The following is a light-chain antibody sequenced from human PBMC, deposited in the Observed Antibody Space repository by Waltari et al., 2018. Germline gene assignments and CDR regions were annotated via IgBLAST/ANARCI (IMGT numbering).Light chain of an antibody. CDR3: QLWDSSIDQWV. J-gene: IGLJ3*02. CDR2: DAG. Sequence: HILTQPPSVSVAPGQTATITCGGTNIGSASVHWYQQKPGQAPVRVVPDAGARPSGIPGRFLDSKSGNTATLTLIRVEAGDEADFYCQLWDSSIDQWVFGGGTKLTVL. CDR1: NIGSAS. V-gene: IGLV3-21*02.